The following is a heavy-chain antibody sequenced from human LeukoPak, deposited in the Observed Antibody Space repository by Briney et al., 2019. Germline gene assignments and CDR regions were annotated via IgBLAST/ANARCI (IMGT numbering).Heavy chain of an antibody. CDR2: IYYSGST. CDR1: GGSISSGGYY. J-gene: IGHJ5*02. CDR3: ARVGDIVLMRFDP. Sequence: SETLSLTCTVSGGSISSGGYYWSWIRQHPGKGLEWIGYIYYSGSTNYNPSLKSRVTISVDTSKNQFSLKLSSVTAADTAVYYCARVGDIVLMRFDPWGQGTLVTVSS. D-gene: IGHD2-8*01. V-gene: IGHV4-61*08.